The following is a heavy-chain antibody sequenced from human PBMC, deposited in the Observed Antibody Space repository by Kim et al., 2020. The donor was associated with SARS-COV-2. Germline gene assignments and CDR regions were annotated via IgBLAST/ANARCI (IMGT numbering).Heavy chain of an antibody. CDR3: AKDDYSDPTADY. D-gene: IGHD4-17*01. Sequence: GGSLRLSCAASGFTFSSYTMSWVRQAPGKGLEWVSTISGSGSSTYNADSVKGRFTISRDNSKNTLYLQMNSLRAEDTAIYYCAKDDYSDPTADYWGQGTLVTVSS. J-gene: IGHJ4*02. CDR2: ISGSGSST. CDR1: GFTFSSYT. V-gene: IGHV3-23*01.